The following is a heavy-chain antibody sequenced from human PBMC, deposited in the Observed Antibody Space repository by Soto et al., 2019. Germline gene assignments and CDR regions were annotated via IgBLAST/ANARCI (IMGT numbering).Heavy chain of an antibody. D-gene: IGHD3-10*01. CDR2: VSNRGDIT. V-gene: IGHV3-23*01. Sequence: EVQLLESGGDLVQPGGSLRLSCAASGLNFSDYAMTWVRQAPGKGVEWVSSVSNRGDITYYADSVKGRFTISRDNSKNTLFMHITSLRAEHTALCYCARADGGGSGSPASYYYSGFDVWGQGTTVTVSS. CDR3: ARADGGGSGSPASYYYSGFDV. CDR1: GLNFSDYA. J-gene: IGHJ6*02.